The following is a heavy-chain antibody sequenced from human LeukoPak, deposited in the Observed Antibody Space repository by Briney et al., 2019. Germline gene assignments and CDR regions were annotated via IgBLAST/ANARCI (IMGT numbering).Heavy chain of an antibody. V-gene: IGHV3-74*01. D-gene: IGHD2/OR15-2a*01. CDR1: GLTYSRYW. J-gene: IGHJ4*02. Sequence: GGSLRLSCAVSGLTYSRYWMSWVRQAPGKGLEWVSHINSDGSWTSYADSVKGRFTISKDNAKNTVYLQMNSLRAEDTAVYYCVSFYETYWGRGTLVTVSS. CDR2: INSDGSWT. CDR3: VSFYETY.